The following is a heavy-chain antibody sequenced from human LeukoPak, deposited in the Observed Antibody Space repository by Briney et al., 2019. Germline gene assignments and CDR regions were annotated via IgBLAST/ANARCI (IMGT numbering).Heavy chain of an antibody. Sequence: GGSLRLSCAASGFTFSSYWMHWVRQAPGKGLEWVSYISSSSSTIYYADSVKGRFTISRDNAKNSLYLQMNSLRAEDTAVYYCASTGEGPYDFWSGYPNDAFDIWGQGTMVTVSS. V-gene: IGHV3-48*01. CDR3: ASTGEGPYDFWSGYPNDAFDI. CDR1: GFTFSSYW. J-gene: IGHJ3*02. D-gene: IGHD3-3*01. CDR2: ISSSSSTI.